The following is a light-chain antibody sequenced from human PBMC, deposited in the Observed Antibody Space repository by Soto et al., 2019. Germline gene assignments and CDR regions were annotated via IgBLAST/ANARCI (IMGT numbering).Light chain of an antibody. V-gene: IGKV1-5*03. CDR3: LQYYDYPLT. CDR2: QAS. Sequence: DIQMTQSPSTLSAYVGDRVTITCRASQRIAGAVAWYQQRPGKAPNLLIYQASSLESGVPSRFSGSGSGAEFTLTFTSLQSDDFATYFCLQYYDYPLTFGTGTKVDI. J-gene: IGKJ3*01. CDR1: QRIAGA.